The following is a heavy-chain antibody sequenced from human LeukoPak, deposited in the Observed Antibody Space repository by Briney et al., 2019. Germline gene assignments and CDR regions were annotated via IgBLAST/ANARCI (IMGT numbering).Heavy chain of an antibody. J-gene: IGHJ3*02. CDR2: MNLNSGNT. CDR3: ARDSIIDSSGYYYDAFDI. Sequence: GASVKVSCKASGYTFTSYDINWVRQATGQGLEWMGWMNLNSGNTGYAQKFQGRVTMTRNTSISTAYMELSSLRSADTAVYYCARDSIIDSSGYYYDAFDIWGEGTMVTASP. CDR1: GYTFTSYD. V-gene: IGHV1-8*01. D-gene: IGHD3-22*01.